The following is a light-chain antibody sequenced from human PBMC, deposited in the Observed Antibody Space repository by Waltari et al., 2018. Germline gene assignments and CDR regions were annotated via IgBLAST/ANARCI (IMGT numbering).Light chain of an antibody. Sequence: DIVMTQTPDSLAVSLGVRASINCKSSQSVLYSSNNKNYLTWYQQKTGQPPKLLIYWASTREFGVPDRFSVSGSVTDFTRTISSLQAEDVAVYYGQQDYSTPYTFGQGTKLEIK. CDR3: QQDYSTPYT. V-gene: IGKV4-1*01. CDR1: QSVLYSSNNKNY. CDR2: WAS. J-gene: IGKJ2*01.